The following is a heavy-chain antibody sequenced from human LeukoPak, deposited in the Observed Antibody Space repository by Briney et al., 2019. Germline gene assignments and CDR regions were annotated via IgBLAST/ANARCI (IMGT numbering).Heavy chain of an antibody. D-gene: IGHD3-3*01. J-gene: IGHJ6*03. V-gene: IGHV1-18*01. CDR2: ISDHNGNT. CDR1: GYTFSTYG. Sequence: ASVKVSCKASGYTFSTYGISWVRQAPGQGLAWMGWISDHNGNTNYEQKFQGRVTMTTDTSTNTAYMELRSLRSDDTAVYYCARDPYWSGNYTGIRYYYYYMDVWGKGTTVTVSS. CDR3: ARDPYWSGNYTGIRYYYYYMDV.